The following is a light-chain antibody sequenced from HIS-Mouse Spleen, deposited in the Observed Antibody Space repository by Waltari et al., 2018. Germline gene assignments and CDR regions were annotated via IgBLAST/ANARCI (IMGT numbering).Light chain of an antibody. CDR3: QQLNSYPPT. Sequence: DLQLTQSPSFLSASVGDRVTITCRASQGISSYLAWYQQQPGKAPKLLIYAASTLQSGVPSRFSGSGSGTEFTLTISSLQPEDFATYYCQQLNSYPPTFGQGTKVEIK. CDR2: AAS. CDR1: QGISSY. V-gene: IGKV1-9*01. J-gene: IGKJ1*01.